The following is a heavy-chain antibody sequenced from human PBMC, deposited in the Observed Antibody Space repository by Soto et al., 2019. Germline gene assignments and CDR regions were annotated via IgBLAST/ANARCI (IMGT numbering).Heavy chain of an antibody. V-gene: IGHV4-39*01. J-gene: IGHJ3*02. CDR1: GGSISSSSYY. Sequence: SETLSLTCTVSGGSISSSSYYWGWIRQPPGKGLEWIGSIYYSGSTYYNPSLKSRVTISVDTSKNQFSLKLSSVTAADTAVYYCARRATYSSSWYGDAFDIWGQGTMVTVSS. D-gene: IGHD6-13*01. CDR2: IYYSGST. CDR3: ARRATYSSSWYGDAFDI.